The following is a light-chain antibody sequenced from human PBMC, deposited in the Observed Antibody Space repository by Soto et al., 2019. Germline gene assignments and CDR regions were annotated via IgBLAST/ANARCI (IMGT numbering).Light chain of an antibody. CDR1: QSISPW. J-gene: IGKJ4*01. CDR3: QQYNTYPLT. CDR2: KAS. V-gene: IGKV1-5*03. Sequence: DIQMTQSPSTLSASVGDSVTITCRASQSISPWLAWYQQKPGKAPPLLIYKASSLEGGVPSRFSGSGSGTDFNITISSLQPDDFATYYCQQYNTYPLTFGGGTTVEIK.